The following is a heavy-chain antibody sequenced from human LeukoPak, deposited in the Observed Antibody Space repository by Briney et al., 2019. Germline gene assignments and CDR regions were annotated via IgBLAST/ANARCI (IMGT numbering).Heavy chain of an antibody. CDR3: AREVAAAGGGWFDP. CDR2: IKQDGSEK. Sequence: PGGSLRLSCAASGFTFSSYWMSWVRQAPGKGLEWVANIKQDGSEKYYVDSVKGRFTISRDNAKNSLYLQMDSLRAEDTAVYYCAREVAAAGGGWFDPWGQGTLVTVSS. V-gene: IGHV3-7*01. CDR1: GFTFSSYW. J-gene: IGHJ5*02. D-gene: IGHD6-13*01.